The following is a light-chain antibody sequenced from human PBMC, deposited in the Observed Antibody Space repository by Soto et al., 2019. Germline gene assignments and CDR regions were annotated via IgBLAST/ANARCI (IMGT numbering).Light chain of an antibody. V-gene: IGKV1-17*03. CDR1: QGINSY. J-gene: IGKJ2*01. CDR2: VSS. Sequence: DIQMTQSPSAMSASVGDRVTITCRASQGINSYLAWFQQRPGRVPQRLIYVSSTSQSGVPSSFSGSVSETEFILTINRLQPEDCATYFCLKYKTYPFPFGQGTKLELK. CDR3: LKYKTYPFP.